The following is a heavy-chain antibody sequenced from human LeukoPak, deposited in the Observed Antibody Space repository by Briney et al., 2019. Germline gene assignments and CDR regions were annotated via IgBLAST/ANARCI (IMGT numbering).Heavy chain of an antibody. Sequence: GASVKVSCKASGYTFTSYAMNWVRQAPGQGLEWMGWINPNSGVTMYAQNFQGRVTMTRDTSISTAYMDLSGLRSDDTAVYYCARGLEWLTRRHTWFDPWGQGTLVTVSS. CDR1: GYTFTSYA. D-gene: IGHD3-3*01. V-gene: IGHV1-2*02. CDR2: INPNSGVT. J-gene: IGHJ5*02. CDR3: ARGLEWLTRRHTWFDP.